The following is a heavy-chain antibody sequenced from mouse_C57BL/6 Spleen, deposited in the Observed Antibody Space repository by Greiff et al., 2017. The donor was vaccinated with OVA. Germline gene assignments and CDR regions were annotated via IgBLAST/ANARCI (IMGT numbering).Heavy chain of an antibody. CDR3: ARRLNGYFDV. J-gene: IGHJ1*03. V-gene: IGHV1-55*01. Sequence: QVQLQQSGAELVKPGASVKMSCKASGYTFTSYWITWVKQRPGQGLEWIGDIYPGSGSTNYNEKFKSKATLTVDTSSSTAYMQLSSLTSEDSAVYYCARRLNGYFDVWGTGTTVTVSS. CDR1: GYTFTSYW. D-gene: IGHD6-1*01. CDR2: IYPGSGST.